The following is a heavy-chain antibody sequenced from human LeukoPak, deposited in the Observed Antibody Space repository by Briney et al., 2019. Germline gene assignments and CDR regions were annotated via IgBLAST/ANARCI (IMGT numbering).Heavy chain of an antibody. J-gene: IGHJ4*02. V-gene: IGHV4-59*08. D-gene: IGHD1-26*01. CDR2: IYYSGST. CDR3: ARTIVGAVFDY. CDR1: GGSISSYY. Sequence: SETLSLTCTVSGGSISSYYGSWIRQPPGKRLEWIGYIYYSGSTNYTPSLKSRVTMSVDTSKNQFSLKLSSVTAADTAVYYCARTIVGAVFDYWGQGTLVAVSS.